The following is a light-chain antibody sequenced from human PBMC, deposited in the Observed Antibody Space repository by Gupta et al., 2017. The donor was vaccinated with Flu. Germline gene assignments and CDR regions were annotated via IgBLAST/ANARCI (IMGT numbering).Light chain of an antibody. CDR1: SSDVGGYNY. V-gene: IGLV2-11*01. CDR2: DVS. Sequence: TSSDVGGYNYVSWYQQHPGKAPKLMIYDVSKRPSGVPDRFSGSKSGNTASLTISGLQAEDEADYYCCSYAGSYHYVFGTGTKVTVL. J-gene: IGLJ1*01. CDR3: CSYAGSYHYV.